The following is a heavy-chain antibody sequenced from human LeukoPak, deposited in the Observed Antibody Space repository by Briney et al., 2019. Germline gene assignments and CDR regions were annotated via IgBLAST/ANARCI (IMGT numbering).Heavy chain of an antibody. J-gene: IGHJ3*02. CDR2: ISSSSSYT. V-gene: IGHV3-11*03. D-gene: IGHD5-24*01. CDR1: GFTFSDYY. Sequence: PGGSLRLSCAASGFTFSDYYMSWMRPAPGKGLEWVSYISSSSSYTNYADSVKGRFTISRDNAKNSLYLQMNSLRAEDTAVYYCARSRDGYNHGAFDIWGQGTMVTVSS. CDR3: ARSRDGYNHGAFDI.